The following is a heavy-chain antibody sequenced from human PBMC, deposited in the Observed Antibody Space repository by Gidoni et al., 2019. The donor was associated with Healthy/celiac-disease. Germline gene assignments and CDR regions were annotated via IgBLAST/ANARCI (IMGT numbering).Heavy chain of an antibody. CDR3: ARYSYDYVWGSYRYGGGMDV. D-gene: IGHD3-16*02. V-gene: IGHV4-59*08. Sequence: QVQLQASGPGLVKPSETLSLTCTVSGGSISSYYWSWIRQPPGKGLEWIGYIYYSGSTNYNPSLKSRVTISVDTSKNQFSLKLSSVTAADTAVYYCARYSYDYVWGSYRYGGGMDVWGQGTTVTVSS. CDR1: GGSISSYY. CDR2: IYYSGST. J-gene: IGHJ6*02.